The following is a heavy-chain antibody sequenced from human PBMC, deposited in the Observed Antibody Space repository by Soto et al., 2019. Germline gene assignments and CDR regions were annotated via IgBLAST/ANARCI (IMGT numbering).Heavy chain of an antibody. D-gene: IGHD4-17*01. CDR2: ISNSGDST. J-gene: IGHJ3*02. V-gene: IGHV3-23*01. CDR3: AHPRGYGVFDAVDI. Sequence: WGALRLSCAASGFTFSTYAMNWVRQAPGKGLEWVSAISNSGDSTFYAESVRGRFTISRDNSINTLYLQMSSLRTEDTAVYYCAHPRGYGVFDAVDIWGQGTMVTVSS. CDR1: GFTFSTYA.